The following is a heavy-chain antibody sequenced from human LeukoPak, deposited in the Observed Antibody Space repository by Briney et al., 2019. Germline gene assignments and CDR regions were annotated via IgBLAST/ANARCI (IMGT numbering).Heavy chain of an antibody. CDR2: IDPSDSYT. CDR1: GYSFTSYW. V-gene: IGHV5-10-1*01. J-gene: IGHJ4*02. CDR3: ARLTYYGSGSNPLDY. Sequence: GESLNFSCKGSGYSFTSYWISWVRQMPGKGLEWMGRIDPSDSYTNYSPSFQGHVTISADKSISTAYLQWSSLKASDTAMYYCARLTYYGSGSNPLDYWGQGTRVTVSS. D-gene: IGHD3-10*01.